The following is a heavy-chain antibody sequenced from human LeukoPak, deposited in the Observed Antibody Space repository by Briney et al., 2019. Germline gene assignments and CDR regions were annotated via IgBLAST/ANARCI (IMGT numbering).Heavy chain of an antibody. D-gene: IGHD3-22*01. J-gene: IGHJ4*02. CDR3: ATKPRHYYYDSSGPFDY. V-gene: IGHV3-23*01. Sequence: GGSLRLSCAASGFTFSSYAMSWVRQAPGKGLEWVSAISGSGGSTYYADSVKGRFTISRDNSKNTLYLQMNSPRAEDTAVYYCATKPRHYYYDSSGPFDYWGQGTLVTVSS. CDR2: ISGSGGST. CDR1: GFTFSSYA.